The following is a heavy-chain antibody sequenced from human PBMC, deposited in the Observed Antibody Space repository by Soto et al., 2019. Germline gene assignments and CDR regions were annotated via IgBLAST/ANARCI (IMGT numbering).Heavy chain of an antibody. CDR3: TRAGGGGVLVYYYYYYMDV. V-gene: IGHV3-49*03. D-gene: IGHD3-16*01. CDR1: GFTFGDYA. J-gene: IGHJ6*03. CDR2: IRSKAYGGTT. Sequence: GGSLRLSCTASGFTFGDYAMSWFRQAPGKGLEWVGFIRSKAYGGTTEYAASVKGRFTIARDDSKSIAYLQMNSLKTEDTAVYYCTRAGGGGVLVYYYYYYMDVWGKGTTVTVSS.